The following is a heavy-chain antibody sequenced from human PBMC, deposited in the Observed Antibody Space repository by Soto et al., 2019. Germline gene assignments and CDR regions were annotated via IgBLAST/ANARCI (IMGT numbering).Heavy chain of an antibody. CDR3: ARTRITVTPPPLADPSKYYYYCMDV. J-gene: IGHJ6*03. Sequence: EVQLVKSGGGLVQPGGSLRLSCAASGFTFSSYAMSWVRQAPGKGLEWVANIREDGGERNFVDTVKGRFTISRDNAMNSLFLQMNSLRADDTTVYYCARTRITVTPPPLADPSKYYYYCMDVWGEGTTVTVSS. V-gene: IGHV3-7*01. CDR1: GFTFSSYA. D-gene: IGHD4-4*01. CDR2: IREDGGER.